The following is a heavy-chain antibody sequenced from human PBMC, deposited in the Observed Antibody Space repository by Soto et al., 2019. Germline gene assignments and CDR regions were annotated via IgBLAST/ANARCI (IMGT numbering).Heavy chain of an antibody. CDR2: INHSGST. J-gene: IGHJ6*03. CDR3: ARGRMVRGVIRLAYYYYYMDV. V-gene: IGHV4-34*01. CDR1: GGSFSGYY. D-gene: IGHD3-10*01. Sequence: SETLSLTCAVYGGSFSGYYWSWIRQPPGKGLEWIGEINHSGSTNYNPSLKSRVTISVDTSKNQFSLKLSSVTAADTAVYYCARGRMVRGVIRLAYYYYYMDVWGKGTTVTVSS.